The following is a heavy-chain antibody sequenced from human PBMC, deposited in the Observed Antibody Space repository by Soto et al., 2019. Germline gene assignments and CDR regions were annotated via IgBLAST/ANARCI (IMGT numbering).Heavy chain of an antibody. J-gene: IGHJ4*02. Sequence: SETLSLTCTVSGGSITNYYWSWIRQPPGKGLEWIGYIYYSGTTNYNPSLKSRVTISVDTSKNQFSLKLSSVTAGDTAVYYCARVGTPRSGSSLDYWGQGTLVTVSS. V-gene: IGHV4-59*08. D-gene: IGHD3-10*01. CDR2: IYYSGTT. CDR3: ARVGTPRSGSSLDY. CDR1: GGSITNYY.